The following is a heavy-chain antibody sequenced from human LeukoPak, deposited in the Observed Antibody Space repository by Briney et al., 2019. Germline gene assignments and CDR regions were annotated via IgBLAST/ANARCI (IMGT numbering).Heavy chain of an antibody. CDR1: GYTFTGYY. Sequence: ASVKVSCKASGYTFTGYYMHWVRQAPGQGLEWMGWINPNSGGTNYAQKFQGRVTMTRDTSISTAYMELSRLRSDDTAVYYCARVGGYWTNYFDYWGQGTLVTVSS. V-gene: IGHV1-2*02. CDR2: INPNSGGT. CDR3: ARVGGYWTNYFDY. J-gene: IGHJ4*02. D-gene: IGHD3-22*01.